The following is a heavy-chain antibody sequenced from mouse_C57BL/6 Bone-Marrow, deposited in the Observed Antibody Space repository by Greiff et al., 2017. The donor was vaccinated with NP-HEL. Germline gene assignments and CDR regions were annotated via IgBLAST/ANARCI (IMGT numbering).Heavy chain of an antibody. CDR2: INPNNGGT. CDR3: ARGIYDGYH. D-gene: IGHD2-3*01. Sequence: VQLQQSGPELVKPGASVKISCKASGYTFTDYYMNWVKQSHGKSLEWIGDINPNNGGTSYNQKFKGKATLTVDKSSSTAYMELRSLTSEDSAVYYCARGIYDGYHWGQGTTLTVSS. J-gene: IGHJ2*01. CDR1: GYTFTDYY. V-gene: IGHV1-26*01.